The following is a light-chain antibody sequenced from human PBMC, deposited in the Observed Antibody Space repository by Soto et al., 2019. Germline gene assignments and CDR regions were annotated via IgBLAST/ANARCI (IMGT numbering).Light chain of an antibody. Sequence: LMTSSPTTRSXXPGDRXTISFXASQSVSSNLAWYQQKPFQSPMLLIYVASTISTCIPTNFSGHGSGPEFSLTISSVLAEDFAVYYCQQYNNWRRWAFGQGT. V-gene: IGKV3-15*01. CDR3: QQYNNWRRWA. J-gene: IGKJ1*01. CDR2: VAS. CDR1: QSVSSN.